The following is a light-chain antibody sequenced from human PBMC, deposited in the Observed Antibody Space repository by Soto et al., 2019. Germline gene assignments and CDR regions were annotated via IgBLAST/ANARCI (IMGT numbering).Light chain of an antibody. Sequence: EIVLTQSPGTLSLSPGERATLSCWARQTVNSNFLAWYQQKPGQAPRLLIYGSSRRATGIPDRFSGSGSGTDFTLTVSRLEPEDFGVYYCQKYDGQWTFGQGTKVEIK. CDR1: QTVNSNF. J-gene: IGKJ1*01. CDR2: GSS. V-gene: IGKV3-20*01. CDR3: QKYDGQWT.